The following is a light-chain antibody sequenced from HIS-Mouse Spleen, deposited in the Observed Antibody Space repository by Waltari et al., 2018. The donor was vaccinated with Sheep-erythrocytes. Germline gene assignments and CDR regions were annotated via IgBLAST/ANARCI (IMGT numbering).Light chain of an antibody. CDR1: SSDVGGYNY. J-gene: IGLJ3*02. CDR2: DVS. CDR3: CSYTSSYTFWV. V-gene: IGLV2-11*01. Sequence: QSALTQPRSVSGSPGQSVTIPCTGTSSDVGGYNYVSWYQQHPGKAPKLMIYDVSKPPSGIPDRFSSSKSDDAAALTNSWLQAEDEANYFFCSYTSSYTFWVFGGRTK.